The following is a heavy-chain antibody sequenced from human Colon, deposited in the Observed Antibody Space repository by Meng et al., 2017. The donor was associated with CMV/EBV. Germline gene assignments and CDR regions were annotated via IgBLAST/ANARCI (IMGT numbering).Heavy chain of an antibody. CDR3: ARVICGGDCYLDY. CDR2: IITISGTT. D-gene: IGHD2-21*02. J-gene: IGHJ4*02. CDR1: KGTFTSYP. Sequence: HVQPEQSGAGGEEPGSSGKVSCKASKGTFTSYPISWVRQGPGQGFEWVGGIITISGTTDYAQKFQGRVTITADESTSTAYMKLSNLRSEDTAIYYCARVICGGDCYLDYWGRGTLVTVSS. V-gene: IGHV1-69*12.